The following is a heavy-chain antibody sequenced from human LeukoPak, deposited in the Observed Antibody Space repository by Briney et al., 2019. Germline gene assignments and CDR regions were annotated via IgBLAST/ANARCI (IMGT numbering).Heavy chain of an antibody. J-gene: IGHJ5*02. CDR2: IIPIFGTA. CDR3: ARDLLYVGATRRRGWFDP. Sequence: VASVKVSCKASGGTFSSYAINWVRQAPGQGLKWMGGIIPIFGTANYAQKFQGRVTITADEYTSTAYMELRSLRSDDTAVYYCARDLLYVGATRRRGWFDPWGQGTLVTVSS. D-gene: IGHD1-26*01. CDR1: GGTFSSYA. V-gene: IGHV1-69*01.